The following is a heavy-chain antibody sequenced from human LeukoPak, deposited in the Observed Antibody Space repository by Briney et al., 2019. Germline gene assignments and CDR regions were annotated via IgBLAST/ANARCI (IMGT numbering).Heavy chain of an antibody. J-gene: IGHJ6*02. D-gene: IGHD2-2*01. Sequence: PSETLSLTCTVSGGSISSYYWSWIRQPAGKGLEWIGRIYTSGSTNYNPSLKSRVTMSVDTSKNQFSLKLSSVTAADAAVYYCASGFGGSSTSWDYYGMDVWGQGTTVTVSS. CDR1: GGSISSYY. CDR3: ASGFGGSSTSWDYYGMDV. CDR2: IYTSGST. V-gene: IGHV4-4*07.